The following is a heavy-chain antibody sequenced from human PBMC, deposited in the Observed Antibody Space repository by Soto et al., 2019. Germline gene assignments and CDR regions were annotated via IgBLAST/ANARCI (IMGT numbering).Heavy chain of an antibody. CDR3: ARDQGLGCSNNSCYIGMSAFDI. V-gene: IGHV3-48*03. CDR2: ISSSGSTI. CDR1: GFTLSSYK. D-gene: IGHD2-2*02. Sequence: GGSLRLSCAASGFTLSSYKMNWVRQAPGKGLEWVSYISSSGSTIYYAGSVKGRFTISRDNAKNSLYLQMNSLRAEDTAVYYCARDQGLGCSNNSCYIGMSAFDIWGQGTMVTVSS. J-gene: IGHJ3*02.